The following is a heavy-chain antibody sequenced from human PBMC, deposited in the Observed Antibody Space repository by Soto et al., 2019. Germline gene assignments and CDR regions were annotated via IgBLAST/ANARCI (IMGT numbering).Heavy chain of an antibody. CDR1: GGSISSGDYY. CDR3: ARDYYDSSGYYYVGYFDY. V-gene: IGHV4-30-4*01. D-gene: IGHD3-22*01. Sequence: SETLSLTCTVSGGSISSGDYYWSWIRQPPGKSLEWIGYIYYSGSTYYNPSLKSRVTISVDTSKNQFTLKLSSVTAADTAVYYCARDYYDSSGYYYVGYFDYWGQGTLVTVSS. J-gene: IGHJ4*02. CDR2: IYYSGST.